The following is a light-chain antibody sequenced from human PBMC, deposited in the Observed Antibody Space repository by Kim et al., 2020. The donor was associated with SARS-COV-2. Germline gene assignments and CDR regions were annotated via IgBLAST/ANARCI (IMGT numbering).Light chain of an antibody. Sequence: ASVGDRVTITYRASQGISNYLVWYQQKPGKVPKLLIYAASTLHSGGPSRFSGSGSGTDFTLTISSLQPEDVATYYCQKYNSAPRTFGQGTKVDIK. CDR2: AAS. V-gene: IGKV1-27*01. CDR3: QKYNSAPRT. J-gene: IGKJ1*01. CDR1: QGISNY.